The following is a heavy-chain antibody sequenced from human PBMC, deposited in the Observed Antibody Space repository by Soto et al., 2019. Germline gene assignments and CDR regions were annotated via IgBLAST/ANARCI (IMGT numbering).Heavy chain of an antibody. J-gene: IGHJ3*02. CDR1: VFTFSSYG. CDR3: AKDDRAVAATPDAFDI. CDR2: ITFDGSNK. Sequence: QVQLVESGGGVVQPGRSLRLSCVASVFTFSSYGMHWVRQAPGKGLEWVAVITFDGSNKYYADSVKGRFTISRDNFKNMLYLQMNSLRAEDTAVYYCAKDDRAVAATPDAFDIWGQGTMVTVSS. D-gene: IGHD6-19*01. V-gene: IGHV3-30*18.